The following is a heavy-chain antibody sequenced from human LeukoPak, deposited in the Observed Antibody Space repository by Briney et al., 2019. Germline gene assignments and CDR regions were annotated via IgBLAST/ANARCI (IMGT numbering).Heavy chain of an antibody. CDR3: ARLAVAGGGYFDY. V-gene: IGHV4-39*01. CDR1: GGSLSSSSYY. D-gene: IGHD6-19*01. J-gene: IGHJ4*02. CDR2: IYYSGST. Sequence: PSETLSLTCTVSGGSLSSSSYYWGWIRQPPGKGLVWIGGIYYSGSTYYNPSLKSRVTISVDTSKNQFSLKLSSVTAADTAVYYCARLAVAGGGYFDYWGQGTLVTVSS.